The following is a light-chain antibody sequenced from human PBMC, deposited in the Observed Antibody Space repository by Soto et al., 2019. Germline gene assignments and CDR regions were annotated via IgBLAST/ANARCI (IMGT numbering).Light chain of an antibody. CDR1: ISDVGGYNS. CDR3: RSFTSSITYV. V-gene: IGLV2-14*01. J-gene: IGLJ1*01. CDR2: DVT. Sequence: QCLLTQPASVSGSPGQSITISCTGTISDVGGYNSVSWYRQDPGKAPKLMIYDVTNRPSGVSNRFSGSKSGNTASLTISGLQAEDEADYYRRSFTSSITYVFGTGTKVTVL.